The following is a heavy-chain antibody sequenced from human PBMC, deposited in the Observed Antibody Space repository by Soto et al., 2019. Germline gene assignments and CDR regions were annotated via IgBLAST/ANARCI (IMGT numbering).Heavy chain of an antibody. J-gene: IGHJ6*02. CDR3: ARDNDRLQLGGNYYYLLDV. D-gene: IGHD4-4*01. CDR2: IIPLFRTP. V-gene: IGHV1-69*12. CDR1: GGTFSSSA. Sequence: QVQLVQSGAEMKEPGSSVKVSCKTSGGTFSSSAISWLRQAPGQGLEWMGGIIPLFRTPDYAQKFQGRVTLAEDESTSTAHMELSSLRSADTAVYYCARDNDRLQLGGNYYYLLDVWGQGTTITVSS.